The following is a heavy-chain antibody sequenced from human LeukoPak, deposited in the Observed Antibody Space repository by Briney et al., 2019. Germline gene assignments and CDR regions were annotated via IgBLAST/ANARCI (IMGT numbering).Heavy chain of an antibody. V-gene: IGHV5-51*01. J-gene: IGHJ6*03. Sequence: GESLKISCKGSGYSFTSYCIGWVRQMPGKGLEWMGIIYPGDSDTRYSPSFQGQVTISADKSISTAYLQWSSLKASDTAMYYCARAGYSSIWPNYYYSYMDVWGKGTTVTVSS. CDR3: ARAGYSSIWPNYYYSYMDV. CDR1: GYSFTSYC. D-gene: IGHD6-13*01. CDR2: IYPGDSDT.